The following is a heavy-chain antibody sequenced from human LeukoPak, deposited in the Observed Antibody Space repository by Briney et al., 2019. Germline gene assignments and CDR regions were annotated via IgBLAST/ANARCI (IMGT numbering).Heavy chain of an antibody. V-gene: IGHV3-7*01. CDR3: ARGSRFIGVPRPDY. CDR2: IKQDGSEK. J-gene: IGHJ4*02. D-gene: IGHD2-2*01. Sequence: PGGSLRLSCEASEFTFTTYWMSWVRQAPGKGLEWVANIKQDGSEKYYVDSVKGRFTISRDNAKNSVYLQMNSLRAEDTAVYYCARGSRFIGVPRPDYWGQGTLVTVSS. CDR1: EFTFTTYW.